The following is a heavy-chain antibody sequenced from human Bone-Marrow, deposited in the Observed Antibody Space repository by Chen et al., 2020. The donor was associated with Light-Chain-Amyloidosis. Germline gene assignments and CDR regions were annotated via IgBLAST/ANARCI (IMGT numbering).Heavy chain of an antibody. CDR1: GFSLSSNGMR. CDR2: IDWDGDK. J-gene: IGHJ3*01. D-gene: IGHD3-9*01. Sequence: QVTVKESGPALVKPTQTLTLTCTFSGFSLSSNGMRLNWIRQPPGKALEWLARIDWDGDKYYTPSLETRLTISKDPSKNQVVLTMTNMDPVDTATYYCARMSFFETSAALDVWGQGTMITVSS. V-gene: IGHV2-70*04. CDR3: ARMSFFETSAALDV.